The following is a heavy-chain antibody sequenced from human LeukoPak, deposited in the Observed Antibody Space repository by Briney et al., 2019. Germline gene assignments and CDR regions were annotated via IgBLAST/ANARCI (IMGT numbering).Heavy chain of an antibody. CDR3: ARDPYSGNYGNDYYYYMDV. CDR2: ITSSGTYI. V-gene: IGHV3-21*01. Sequence: GGSLRLSCAASGFTFSNYNMNLVRQAPGKAMELVSSITSSGTYIFYADSVKGRFTISRDNAKNSLYLQMDSLGPEDTAVYYCARDPYSGNYGNDYYYYMDVWGKGTTVTISS. J-gene: IGHJ6*03. CDR1: GFTFSNYN. D-gene: IGHD1-26*01.